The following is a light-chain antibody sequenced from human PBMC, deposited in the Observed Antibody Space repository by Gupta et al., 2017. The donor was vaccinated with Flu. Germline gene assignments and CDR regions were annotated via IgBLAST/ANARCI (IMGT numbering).Light chain of an antibody. CDR3: QQDNNWPMT. CDR2: GAS. J-gene: IGKJ1*01. CDR1: RSISSM. Sequence: PATLSVSPGERATLSCRASRSISSMLAWYQQKPGQAPSLLIYGASTRATGVPARFSGSESGTEFTLTISSLQSEDFAIYYCQQDNNWPMTFGQGTKVEIK. V-gene: IGKV3-15*01.